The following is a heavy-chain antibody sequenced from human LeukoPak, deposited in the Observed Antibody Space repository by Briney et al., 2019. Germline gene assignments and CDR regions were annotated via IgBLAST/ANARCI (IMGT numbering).Heavy chain of an antibody. CDR1: GFTFSSYA. D-gene: IGHD1-26*01. Sequence: GGPLRLSCAASGFTFSSYAMSWVRQAPGKGLEWVSAISGSGGSTYYADSVKGRFTISRDNSKNTLYLQMNSLRAEDTAVYYCAKDLAGSYYSGDYWGQGTLVTVSS. V-gene: IGHV3-23*01. CDR3: AKDLAGSYYSGDY. CDR2: ISGSGGST. J-gene: IGHJ4*02.